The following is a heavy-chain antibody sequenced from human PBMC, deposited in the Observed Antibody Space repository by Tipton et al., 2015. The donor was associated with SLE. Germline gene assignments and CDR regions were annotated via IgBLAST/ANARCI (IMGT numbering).Heavy chain of an antibody. D-gene: IGHD3-3*01. CDR3: ARLTTTFGVTY. Sequence: TLSLTCSVSGGSISSNYWIWIRQPPGKGLEWIGYISDGGGTNYNPSLKSRVTISVDPAKNQFSLKLTSVTAADTAVYYCARLTTTFGVTYWGQGTLVTVSS. J-gene: IGHJ4*02. CDR2: ISDGGGT. V-gene: IGHV4-59*08. CDR1: GGSISSNY.